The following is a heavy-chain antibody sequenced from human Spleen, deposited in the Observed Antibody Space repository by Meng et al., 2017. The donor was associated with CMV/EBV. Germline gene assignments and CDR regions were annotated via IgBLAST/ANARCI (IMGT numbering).Heavy chain of an antibody. Sequence: YYMHWVRQAPGQGLEWMGWINPNSGGTNYAQKFQGRVTMTRDTSISTAYMELSRLRSDDTAVYYCARTIGRINFGVVNTYYYGMDVWGQGTTVTVSS. D-gene: IGHD3-3*01. CDR3: ARTIGRINFGVVNTYYYGMDV. CDR1: YY. V-gene: IGHV1-2*02. J-gene: IGHJ6*02. CDR2: INPNSGGT.